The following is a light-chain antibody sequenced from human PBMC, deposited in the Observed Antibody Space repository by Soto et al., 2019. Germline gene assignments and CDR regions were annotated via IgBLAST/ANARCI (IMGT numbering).Light chain of an antibody. CDR3: QHYDSARWT. V-gene: IGKV3-20*01. J-gene: IGKJ1*01. CDR2: DAS. Sequence: EIVLTQSPGTLSLSPGERATLSCRASQSISSTYLTWYHQKPGKAPRLLIYDASRRATGIPDRFSGSGSGTDFSLTISRLEPEDFAVYYCQHYDSARWTFGLGTKVEIK. CDR1: QSISSTY.